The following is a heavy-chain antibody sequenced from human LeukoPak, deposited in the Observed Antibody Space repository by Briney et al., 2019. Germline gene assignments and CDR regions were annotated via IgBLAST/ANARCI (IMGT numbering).Heavy chain of an antibody. V-gene: IGHV3-30*04. Sequence: GGSLRLSCAASGFTFSSYAMHWVRQAPGKGLEWVAVISYDGSNKYYADSVKGRFTISRDNSKNTLYLQMNSLRAEDTAVYYCAKDSLDYWGQGTLVTVSS. D-gene: IGHD2-15*01. J-gene: IGHJ4*02. CDR3: AKDSLDY. CDR1: GFTFSSYA. CDR2: ISYDGSNK.